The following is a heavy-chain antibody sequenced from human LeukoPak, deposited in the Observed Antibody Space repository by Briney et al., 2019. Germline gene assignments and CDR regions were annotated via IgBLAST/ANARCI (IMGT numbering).Heavy chain of an antibody. CDR3: ATDLGEARGA. CDR1: GFTFSSYW. D-gene: IGHD3-10*01. Sequence: GGSLRLSCAASGFTFSSYWMHWVRQAPGKGLEWVGRIRNKANSYTTEYAASVKGRFTISRDDSKNSLYLQMNSLKTEDTAVYYCATDLGEARGAWGQGTLVTVSS. J-gene: IGHJ5*02. CDR2: IRNKANSYTT. V-gene: IGHV3-72*01.